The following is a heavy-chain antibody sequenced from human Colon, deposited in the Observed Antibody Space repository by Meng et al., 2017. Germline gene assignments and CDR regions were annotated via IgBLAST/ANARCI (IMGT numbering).Heavy chain of an antibody. D-gene: IGHD3-22*01. CDR3: TTPRDLYDSTGFDF. CDR2: IKSKTDGETT. Sequence: GESLKISCAASGFTFTYAWMPWVRQAPGKGLEWVGRIKSKTDGETTDYSAPVKGRFTISRDDSKNTLFLQMSSLKTVDTAVYYCTTPRDLYDSTGFDFWGQGTLVTVSS. V-gene: IGHV3-15*01. J-gene: IGHJ4*02. CDR1: GFTFTYAW.